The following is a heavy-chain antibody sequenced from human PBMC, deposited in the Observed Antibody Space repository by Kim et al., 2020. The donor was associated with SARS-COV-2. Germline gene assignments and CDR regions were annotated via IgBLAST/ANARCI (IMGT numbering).Heavy chain of an antibody. V-gene: IGHV3-21*06. CDR3: AREGNPGSSSPFDY. J-gene: IGHJ4*02. CDR2: ITSTSSYI. Sequence: GGSLRLSCADSGFTFITHSMNWVRQAPGKGLEWVSSITSTSSYIYYADSVRGRFTISRDNAKNSLYLQMNSLRAEDTAVYYCAREGNPGSSSPFDYWGQGTLVTVSS. CDR1: GFTFITHS. D-gene: IGHD6-13*01.